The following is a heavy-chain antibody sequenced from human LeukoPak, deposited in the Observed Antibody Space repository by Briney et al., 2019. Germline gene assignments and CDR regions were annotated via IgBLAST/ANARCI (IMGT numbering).Heavy chain of an antibody. J-gene: IGHJ4*02. CDR1: GGSISSGYYY. CDR3: AKDLQDSSGYYYSYDC. D-gene: IGHD3-22*01. Sequence: SETLSLTCTVSGGSISSGYYYWSWFRQHPGKGLEWIGYIHSSGSTYFNPSLKSRVTISLDTSKNQFSLKLSSVAAADTAVYYCAKDLQDSSGYYYSYDCWGQGTLVTVSS. CDR2: IHSSGST. V-gene: IGHV4-31*03.